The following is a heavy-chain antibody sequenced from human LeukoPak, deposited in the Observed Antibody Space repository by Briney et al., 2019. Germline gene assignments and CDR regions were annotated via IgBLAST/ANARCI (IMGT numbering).Heavy chain of an antibody. CDR3: AVLRITIFGVVSNDAFDI. Sequence: GESPKISCKGSGYSFTSYWIGWVRQMPGKGLEWMEIIYPGDSDTRYSPSFQGQVTISADKSISTAYLQWSSLKASDTAMHYCAVLRITIFGVVSNDAFDIWGQGTMVTVSS. V-gene: IGHV5-51*01. J-gene: IGHJ3*02. CDR2: IYPGDSDT. CDR1: GYSFTSYW. D-gene: IGHD3-3*01.